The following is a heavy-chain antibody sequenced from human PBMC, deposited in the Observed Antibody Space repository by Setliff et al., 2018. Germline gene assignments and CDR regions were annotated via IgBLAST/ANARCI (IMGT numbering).Heavy chain of an antibody. Sequence: WASVKVSCKASGGTFSSSGISWVRQAPGQGLEWMGGTIPLFGTTSYAQKFQGRVTIITDESTSTAYMEVSSLRSEDTAVYYCAREGVDTRSSTDYRYYMDVWGKGTTVTVSS. CDR3: AREGVDTRSSTDYRYYMDV. V-gene: IGHV1-69*05. CDR1: GGTFSSSG. D-gene: IGHD5-18*01. J-gene: IGHJ6*03. CDR2: TIPLFGTT.